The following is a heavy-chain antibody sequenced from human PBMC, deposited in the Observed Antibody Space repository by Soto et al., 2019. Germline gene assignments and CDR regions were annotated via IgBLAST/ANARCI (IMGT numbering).Heavy chain of an antibody. J-gene: IGHJ6*02. CDR3: ARVWGMTTATKDRGLDV. CDR2: MHYSGDT. V-gene: IGHV4-39*01. CDR1: GGSISSSGHD. Sequence: QLQLQESGPGLVKPSETLYLNCSVSGGSISSSGHDWGWIRQPPGKGLEWIGGMHYSGDTYYNPSFKSRLTISVDTSMNQLSLKLNSATSADTAVYYCARVWGMTTATKDRGLDVWGQGTTVNVSS. D-gene: IGHD4-17*01.